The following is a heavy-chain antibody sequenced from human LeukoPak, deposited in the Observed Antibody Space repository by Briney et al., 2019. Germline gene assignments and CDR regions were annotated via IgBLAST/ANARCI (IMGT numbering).Heavy chain of an antibody. J-gene: IGHJ3*02. D-gene: IGHD6-19*01. V-gene: IGHV1-2*02. CDR3: ARPRAQQWLVRGDAFDI. Sequence: ASVKVSCKASGYTFTGYYMHWVRQAPGQGLEWMGWINPNTGGTDYAQKFQGRVTITRDTSISTAYMELSRLRSDDTAVYYCARPRAQQWLVRGDAFDIWGQGTMVTVS. CDR2: INPNTGGT. CDR1: GYTFTGYY.